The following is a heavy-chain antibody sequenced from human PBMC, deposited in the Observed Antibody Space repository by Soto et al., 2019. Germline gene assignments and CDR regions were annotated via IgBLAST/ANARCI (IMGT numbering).Heavy chain of an antibody. CDR2: INHSGST. J-gene: IGHJ6*03. CDR1: GGSFSGYY. CDR3: ARGGLDYMDV. Sequence: QVQLQQRGAGLLKPSETLSLTCAVYGGSFSGYYWSWIRQPPGKGLEWIGEINHSGSTNYNPSLKRRVTISVDTSKNQFSLKLSSVTAADTAVYYCARGGLDYMDVWGKGTKVTVSS. V-gene: IGHV4-34*01.